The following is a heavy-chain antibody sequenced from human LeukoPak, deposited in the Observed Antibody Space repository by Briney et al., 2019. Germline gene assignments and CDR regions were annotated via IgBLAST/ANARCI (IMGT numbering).Heavy chain of an antibody. CDR3: AKGDERGVWFGELQQN. V-gene: IGHV1-8*02. D-gene: IGHD3-10*01. Sequence: GASVKVSCKASGYTFTGYYMHWVRQAPGQGLEWMGWMNPTSGNTGYAQKFQGRVTMTRDTSISTAYMELSSLRSDDTAVYYCAKGDERGVWFGELQQNWGQGALVTVSS. J-gene: IGHJ4*02. CDR1: GYTFTGYY. CDR2: MNPTSGNT.